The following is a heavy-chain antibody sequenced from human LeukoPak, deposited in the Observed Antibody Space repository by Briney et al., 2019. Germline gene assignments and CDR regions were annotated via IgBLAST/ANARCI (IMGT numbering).Heavy chain of an antibody. J-gene: IGHJ6*04. D-gene: IGHD2-8*01. V-gene: IGHV4-39*01. CDR2: IFYSGST. Sequence: WIGSIFYSGSTSYNPSLKSRVTISVDTSKNQFSLKLSSVTAADTAVYYCARAGVYTMDVWGKGATVTVSS. CDR3: ARAGVYTMDV.